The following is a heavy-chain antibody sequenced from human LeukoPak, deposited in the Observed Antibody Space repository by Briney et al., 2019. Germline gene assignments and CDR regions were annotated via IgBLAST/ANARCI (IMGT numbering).Heavy chain of an antibody. CDR3: ARDGIAWFGDSLVYYGMDV. D-gene: IGHD3-10*01. Sequence: KPGGSLRLSCAASGFTFSSYSMNWVRQAPGKGLEWVSSISSSSSYIYYADSVKGRFTISRDNAKNSLYLQMNSLRAEDTAVYYCARDGIAWFGDSLVYYGMDVWGQGTTVTVSS. CDR2: ISSSSSYI. J-gene: IGHJ6*02. CDR1: GFTFSSYS. V-gene: IGHV3-21*01.